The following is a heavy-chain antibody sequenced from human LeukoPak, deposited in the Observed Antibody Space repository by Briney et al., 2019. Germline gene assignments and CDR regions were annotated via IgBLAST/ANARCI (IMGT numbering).Heavy chain of an antibody. Sequence: ASVKVSCKASGYTFTSYAMNWVRQAPGQGLEWMGWINTNTGNPTYAQGFTGRFVFSLDTSVSTAYLQISSLKAEDTAVYYCAMPFTYYDILTGDGDAFDIWGQGTMVTASS. CDR2: INTNTGNP. V-gene: IGHV7-4-1*02. J-gene: IGHJ3*02. D-gene: IGHD3-9*01. CDR1: GYTFTSYA. CDR3: AMPFTYYDILTGDGDAFDI.